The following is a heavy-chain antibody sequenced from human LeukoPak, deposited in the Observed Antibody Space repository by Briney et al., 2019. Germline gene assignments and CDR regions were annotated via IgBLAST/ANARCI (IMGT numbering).Heavy chain of an antibody. V-gene: IGHV4-4*07. CDR2: MSTSGST. D-gene: IGHD2-2*01. J-gene: IGHJ4*02. CDR3: ARHQYQLSALDY. Sequence: PSETLSLTCTVSSGSISGYYWSWIRQPAGKGLEWIGRMSTSGSTSYNPSLKSRVTISVDTSKNQFSLNLNSVTAADTAVYYCARHQYQLSALDYWGQGTLVTVSS. CDR1: SGSISGYY.